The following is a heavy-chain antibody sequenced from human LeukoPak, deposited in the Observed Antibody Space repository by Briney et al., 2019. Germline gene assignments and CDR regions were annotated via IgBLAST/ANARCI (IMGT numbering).Heavy chain of an antibody. CDR2: IYYSGTT. V-gene: IGHV4-31*03. J-gene: IGHJ4*02. Sequence: PSETLSLTCTVSGGSINSGDYYWSWIRQHPGKGLEWIGYIYYSGTTYYNPSLKSRVTISVDTSKKQFFLKLSSVTAADTALYYCARWVRGLKCFDYWGQGTLVTVSS. CDR3: ARWVRGLKCFDY. D-gene: IGHD3-10*01. CDR1: GGSINSGDYY.